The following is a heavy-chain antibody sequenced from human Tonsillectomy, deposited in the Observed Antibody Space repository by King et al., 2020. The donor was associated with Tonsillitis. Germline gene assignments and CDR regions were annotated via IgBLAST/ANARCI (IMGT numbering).Heavy chain of an antibody. CDR3: TTEVWFGESLRDY. V-gene: IGHV3-15*01. CDR2: IKSKTDDGTT. CDR1: GFTFSNAW. D-gene: IGHD3-10*01. Sequence: VQLVESGGGLVKPGGSLRLSCAASGFTFSNAWMSWVRQAPGKGLEWVGRIKSKTDDGTTDYAAPVKGRFTISRDDSKNTLYLQMNSLKTEDTAVYYCTTEVWFGESLRDYWGQGTLVTVSS. J-gene: IGHJ4*02.